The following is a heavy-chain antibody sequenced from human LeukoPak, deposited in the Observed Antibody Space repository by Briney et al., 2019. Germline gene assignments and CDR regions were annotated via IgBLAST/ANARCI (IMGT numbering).Heavy chain of an antibody. D-gene: IGHD5-12*01. CDR1: GFTFSNAW. CDR2: IKSKTDGGTT. CDR3: TTKRRRLRTYDY. V-gene: IGHV3-15*01. Sequence: PGGSLRLSCAASGFTFSNAWMSWVRQAPGKGLEWVGRIKSKTDGGTTDYAAPVKGRFTISRDDSKNTLYLQMNSLKTEDTAVYYCTTKRRRLRTYDYWGQGTLVTVSS. J-gene: IGHJ4*02.